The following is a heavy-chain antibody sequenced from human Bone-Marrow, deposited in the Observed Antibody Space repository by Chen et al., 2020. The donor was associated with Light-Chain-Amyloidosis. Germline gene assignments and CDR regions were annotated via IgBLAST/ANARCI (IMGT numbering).Heavy chain of an antibody. J-gene: IGHJ4*02. CDR2: IYPDDSDA. CDR1: GYTFPNYW. D-gene: IGHD5-12*01. V-gene: IGHV5-51*01. Sequence: EVQLGQSGPEVKKPGESLKISCKGSGYTFPNYWIGWVRQMPGKGLEWMGFIYPDDSDARYSPSFEGQVTISADKSITTAYLQWRSLKASDTAMYYCARRRDGYNFDYWGQGTLVTVSS. CDR3: ARRRDGYNFDY.